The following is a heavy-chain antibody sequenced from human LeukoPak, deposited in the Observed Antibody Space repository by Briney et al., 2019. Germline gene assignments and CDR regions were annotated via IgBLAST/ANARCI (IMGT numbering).Heavy chain of an antibody. CDR3: ARFSEYYHSSVHYLDY. D-gene: IGHD3-22*01. Sequence: PSETLSLTCTVSGGSINGYYWSWIRQSPGKGLESLGYIYYTGSTNYNPSLKSRVTMSVDTSRNQFFLRLSSVTAADTAVYYCARFSEYYHSSVHYLDYWGQGTLVSVSS. V-gene: IGHV4-59*01. CDR1: GGSINGYY. CDR2: IYYTGST. J-gene: IGHJ4*02.